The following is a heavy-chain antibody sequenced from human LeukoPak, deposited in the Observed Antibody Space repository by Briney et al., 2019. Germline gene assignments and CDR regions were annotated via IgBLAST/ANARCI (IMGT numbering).Heavy chain of an antibody. D-gene: IGHD1-26*01. CDR1: GYIFTSYW. Sequence: GESLKISCKGSGYIFTSYWIAWVHQVPGKGLEWMGIIYPGDSDTRYSPSFQGQVTISADKSISTAYLQWSSLKASDTAMYYCARRSGSFQGDYNFDYWGQGTLVTVSS. J-gene: IGHJ4*02. CDR2: IYPGDSDT. CDR3: ARRSGSFQGDYNFDY. V-gene: IGHV5-51*07.